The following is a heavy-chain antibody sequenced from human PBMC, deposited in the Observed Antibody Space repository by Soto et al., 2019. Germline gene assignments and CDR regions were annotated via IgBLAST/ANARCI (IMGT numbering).Heavy chain of an antibody. J-gene: IGHJ4*02. CDR3: AKYNYYGSGSYQKYFDY. CDR1: GFTFSSYA. V-gene: IGHV3-23*01. Sequence: EVQLLESGGGLVQPGGSLRLSCAASGFTFSSYAMSWVRQAPGKGLEWVSAISGSGGSTYYADSVKGRFTISRDNSKNTLYLQMNSLRAEDTAVYYCAKYNYYGSGSYQKYFDYWGQGTLVTVSS. D-gene: IGHD3-10*01. CDR2: ISGSGGST.